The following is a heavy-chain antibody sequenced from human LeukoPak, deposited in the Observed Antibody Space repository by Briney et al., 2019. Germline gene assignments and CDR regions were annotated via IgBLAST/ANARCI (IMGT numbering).Heavy chain of an antibody. J-gene: IGHJ4*02. CDR2: ISGSGGST. CDR3: APLGVTTWLDY. V-gene: IGHV3-23*01. D-gene: IGHD4-17*01. CDR1: GFTFSSYA. Sequence: GGSLRLSCAASGFTFSSYAMSWVRQAPGKGLEWVSAISGSGGSTYYADFVKGRFTISRDNSKNTLYLQMNSLRAEGTAVYYCAPLGVTTWLDYWGQGTLVTVSS.